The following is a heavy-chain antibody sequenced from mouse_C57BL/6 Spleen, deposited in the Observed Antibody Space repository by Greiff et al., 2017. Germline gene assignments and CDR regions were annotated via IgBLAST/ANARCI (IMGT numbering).Heavy chain of an antibody. D-gene: IGHD3-2*02. CDR3: TTGTAQATFAY. V-gene: IGHV14-1*01. Sequence: VQLQQSGAELVRPGASVKLSCTASGFNIKDYYMHWVKQRPEQGLEWIGRIDPEDGDTEYAPKFQGKATMTADTSSNTAYLQLSSLTSEDTAVYYCTTGTAQATFAYWGQGTLVTVSA. CDR2: IDPEDGDT. J-gene: IGHJ3*01. CDR1: GFNIKDYY.